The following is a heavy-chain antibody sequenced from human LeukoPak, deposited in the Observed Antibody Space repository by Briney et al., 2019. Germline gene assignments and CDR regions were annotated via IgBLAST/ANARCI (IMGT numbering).Heavy chain of an antibody. D-gene: IGHD3-3*01. J-gene: IGHJ4*02. CDR1: GGSFSGYY. CDR2: INHSGST. Sequence: PSETLSLTCAVYGGSFSGYYWSWIRQPPGKGLEWIGEINHSGSTNYNPSLKSRVTISVDTSKNQFSLKLSSVTAADTAVYYCARIKYYDFWSGYYTGFDYWGQGTLVTVSS. V-gene: IGHV4-34*01. CDR3: ARIKYYDFWSGYYTGFDY.